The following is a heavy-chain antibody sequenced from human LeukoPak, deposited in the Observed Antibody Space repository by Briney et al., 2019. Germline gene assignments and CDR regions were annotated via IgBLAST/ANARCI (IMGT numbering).Heavy chain of an antibody. D-gene: IGHD1-26*01. Sequence: ASVKVSCKASEYTFTDYYMHWVRQAPGQGLEWMGWINPNSGDTNYAQKFQGRLTMTRDPSISTAYMALTRLRSDDTAVYYCARDAWLVGTTNLYYFDYWGQGTLVTVSS. CDR1: EYTFTDYY. V-gene: IGHV1-2*02. J-gene: IGHJ4*02. CDR2: INPNSGDT. CDR3: ARDAWLVGTTNLYYFDY.